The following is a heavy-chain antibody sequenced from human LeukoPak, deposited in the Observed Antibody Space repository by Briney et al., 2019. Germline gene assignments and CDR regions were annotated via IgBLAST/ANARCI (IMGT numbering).Heavy chain of an antibody. CDR3: ARRGYDEWFDP. CDR1: GITFSSYW. J-gene: IGHJ5*02. CDR2: IKQDGSEK. D-gene: IGHD5-12*01. Sequence: GGSLRLSCAASGITFSSYWMSWVRQAPGKGLEWVANIKQDGSEKYYVDSVKGRFTISRDNAKNSLYLQMNSLRAEDTAVYYCARRGYDEWFDPWGQGTLVTVSS. V-gene: IGHV3-7*01.